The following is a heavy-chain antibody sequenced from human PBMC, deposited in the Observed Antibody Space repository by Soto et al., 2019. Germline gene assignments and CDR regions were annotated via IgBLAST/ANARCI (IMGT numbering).Heavy chain of an antibody. J-gene: IGHJ4*02. D-gene: IGHD1-26*01. CDR3: AKVSSLLGPYSGSYGPIDY. Sequence: PGGSLRLSCAASGFTFSSYAMSWVRQAPGKGLEWVSAISGSGGSTYYADSVKGRFTISRDNSKNTLYLQMNSLRAEDTAVYYCAKVSSLLGPYSGSYGPIDYWGQGTLVTVSS. CDR1: GFTFSSYA. V-gene: IGHV3-23*01. CDR2: ISGSGGST.